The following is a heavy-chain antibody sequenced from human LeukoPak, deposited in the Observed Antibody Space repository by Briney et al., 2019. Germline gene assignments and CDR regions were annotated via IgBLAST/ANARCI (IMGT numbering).Heavy chain of an antibody. Sequence: ASVKVSCKASGYTFIGHYLHWVRQAPGQGLEWLGWINPKSGDTNYARDFQGRVTMTRDTSTTTAYMELSSLRSDDTAMYYCAIHWGSGWYFDLWGRGTQVTVSS. J-gene: IGHJ2*01. CDR1: GYTFIGHY. D-gene: IGHD7-27*01. V-gene: IGHV1-2*02. CDR3: AIHWGSGWYFDL. CDR2: INPKSGDT.